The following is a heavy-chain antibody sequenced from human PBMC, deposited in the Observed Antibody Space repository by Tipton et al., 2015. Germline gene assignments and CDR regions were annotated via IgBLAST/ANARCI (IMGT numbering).Heavy chain of an antibody. V-gene: IGHV4-39*01. CDR1: GDSISSSAYY. Sequence: GLVKPSETLSLTCTVSGDSISSSAYYWGWIRQPPGKGLEWIGSIYYTGNIYYNPSLKSRVTISVDTSKNQFSLKLSSVTTADTAVYYCARHTPWYQGDAFDIWGQGTRVTVSS. CDR2: IYYTGNI. D-gene: IGHD6-13*01. J-gene: IGHJ3*02. CDR3: ARHTPWYQGDAFDI.